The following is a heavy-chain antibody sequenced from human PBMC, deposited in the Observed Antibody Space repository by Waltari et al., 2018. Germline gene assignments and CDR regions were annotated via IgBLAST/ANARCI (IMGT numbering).Heavy chain of an antibody. CDR1: GYTFTGYY. J-gene: IGHJ4*02. Sequence: QVQLVQSGAEVKKPGASVKVSCKTSGYTFTGYYMYWVRQAPGQGLEWMGWINPYSVGTAYAQKLQGRVTLTRDTSISTAYMELNRLISDDSVMYYCATAPDAFQIINWGQGTLVTVSS. CDR3: ATAPDAFQIIN. V-gene: IGHV1-2*02. D-gene: IGHD2-2*01. CDR2: INPYSVGT.